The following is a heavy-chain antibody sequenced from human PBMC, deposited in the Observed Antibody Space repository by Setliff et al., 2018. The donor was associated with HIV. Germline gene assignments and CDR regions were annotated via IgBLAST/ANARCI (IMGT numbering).Heavy chain of an antibody. J-gene: IGHJ5*02. D-gene: IGHD3-16*01. V-gene: IGHV1-69*10. CDR3: ARAMNLGATYNWFDP. CDR2: IIPILGMS. CDR1: GGTFSIYA. Sequence: SVKVSCKASGGTFSIYAISWVRQAPGQGLEWMGGIIPILGMSIYAQKFQGRVTITADESTSTAYMELSSLRSEDTAVYYCARAMNLGATYNWFDPWGQGTLVTVSS.